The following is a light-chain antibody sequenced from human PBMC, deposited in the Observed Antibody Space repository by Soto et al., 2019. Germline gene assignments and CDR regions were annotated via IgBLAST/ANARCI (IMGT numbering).Light chain of an antibody. CDR3: QQSNSFPWR. V-gene: IGKV1-12*01. CDR1: QSVSSW. J-gene: IGKJ1*01. CDR2: AAS. Sequence: SKMTQSPCCLESSLGDMVTVAGRVRQSVSSWLACDQQKPGKAPELLIYAASSLQSGVPSRFSGSGSGTDFTLTISCLQPEDFATYYCQQSNSFPWRFGHGSMV.